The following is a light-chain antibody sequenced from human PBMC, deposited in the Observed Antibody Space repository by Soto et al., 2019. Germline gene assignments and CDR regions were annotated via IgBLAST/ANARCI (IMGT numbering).Light chain of an antibody. CDR3: ATWDDSLNDYV. V-gene: IGLV1-40*01. Sequence: QSVLTQPPSVSGAPGQRVTISCTGSSSNIGAGYDVHWYQQLPGTAPKLLIYGNTHRPSGVPDRFSASKSGTSASLAITGLQSEDEADYYCATWDDSLNDYVFGTGTKVTVL. CDR1: SSNIGAGYD. J-gene: IGLJ1*01. CDR2: GNT.